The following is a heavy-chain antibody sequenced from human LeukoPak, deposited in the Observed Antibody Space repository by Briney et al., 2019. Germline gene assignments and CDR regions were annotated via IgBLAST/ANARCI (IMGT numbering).Heavy chain of an antibody. CDR3: ARPRSLYSGYPNFDY. Sequence: ASVKVSCKASGYTFTGYYMHWVRQAPGQGLEWMGWINPNSGGTNYAQKFQGRVTMTRDTSISTAYMELSRLRSDDTAVYYCARPRSLYSGYPNFDYWGQGTLVTVSS. CDR2: INPNSGGT. D-gene: IGHD5-12*01. CDR1: GYTFTGYY. J-gene: IGHJ4*02. V-gene: IGHV1-2*02.